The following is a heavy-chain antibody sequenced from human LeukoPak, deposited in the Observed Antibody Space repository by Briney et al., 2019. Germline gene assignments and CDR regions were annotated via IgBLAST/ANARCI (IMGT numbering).Heavy chain of an antibody. CDR3: AKDTVKVATIRRVPHYMDV. J-gene: IGHJ6*03. D-gene: IGHD5-12*01. CDR1: GFTFISYG. CDR2: IRYDGSIK. Sequence: GGSLRLSCAASGFTFISYGMHWVRQAPGKGLEWVAFIRYDGSIKYYADSVKGRFTISRDNSKNTLYLQMSSLRAEDTAVYYCAKDTVKVATIRRVPHYMDVWGKGTTVTISS. V-gene: IGHV3-30*02.